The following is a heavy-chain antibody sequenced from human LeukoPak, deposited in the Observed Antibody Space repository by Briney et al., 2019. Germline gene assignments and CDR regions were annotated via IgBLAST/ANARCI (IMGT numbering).Heavy chain of an antibody. J-gene: IGHJ4*02. CDR3: ARHNRKYSPPYYFDN. D-gene: IGHD6-6*01. CDR1: GFTFNSHW. Sequence: GGSLRLSCAASGFTFNSHWMTWVRQAPGKGLEWVANIKEDGSQKYYLDSVKGRFTVSRDNAKNSMFLQMNSLRAEDTAVYYCARHNRKYSPPYYFDNWGQGTLVTGSS. CDR2: IKEDGSQK. V-gene: IGHV3-7*01.